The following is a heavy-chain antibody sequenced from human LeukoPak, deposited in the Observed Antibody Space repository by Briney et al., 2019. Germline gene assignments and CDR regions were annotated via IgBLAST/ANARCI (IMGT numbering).Heavy chain of an antibody. V-gene: IGHV3-33*06. CDR3: AKESACTSTSCHFDY. Sequence: QPGRSLRLSCAASGFTSSSYGMHWVRQAPGKGLEWVAVIWYDGSNKYYADSVKGRFTISRDNSKNTLYLQMNSLRAEGTAVYYCAKESACTSTSCHFDYWGQGALVTVSS. CDR1: GFTSSSYG. CDR2: IWYDGSNK. D-gene: IGHD2-2*01. J-gene: IGHJ4*02.